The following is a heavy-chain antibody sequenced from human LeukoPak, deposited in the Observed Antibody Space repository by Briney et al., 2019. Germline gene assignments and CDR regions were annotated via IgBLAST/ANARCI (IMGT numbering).Heavy chain of an antibody. V-gene: IGHV3-21*01. CDR2: ISSSSSYI. CDR3: ARDLGGSYLSDAFDI. J-gene: IGHJ3*02. D-gene: IGHD1-26*01. CDR1: GFTFSSYS. Sequence: GGSLRLSCAASGFTFSSYSMNWVRQAPGKGLEWVSSISSSSSYIYYADSVKGRFTISRDNAKNSLYLQMNSLRAEDTAVYYCARDLGGSYLSDAFDIRGRGTMVTVSS.